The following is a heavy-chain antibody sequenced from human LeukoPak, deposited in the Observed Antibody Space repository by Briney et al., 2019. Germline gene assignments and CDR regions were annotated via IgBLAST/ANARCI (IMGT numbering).Heavy chain of an antibody. V-gene: IGHV7-4-1*02. CDR2: INTNTGNP. D-gene: IGHD3-10*01. CDR3: ARVGVLWSPNWFDP. J-gene: IGHJ5*02. Sequence: ASVKVSCKASGYTFTSYAMNWVRQAPGQGLEWMGWINTNTGNPTYAQGFTGRFVFSLDTSVSTAYLQISSLKAEDTAVYYCARVGVLWSPNWFDPWGQGTLVTVSS. CDR1: GYTFTSYA.